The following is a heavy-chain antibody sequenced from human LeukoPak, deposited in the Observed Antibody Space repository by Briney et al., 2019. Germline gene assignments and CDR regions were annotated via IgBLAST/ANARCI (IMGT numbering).Heavy chain of an antibody. Sequence: LETLSLTSAVYGGSFSGYYWSWIPDRPGEGQEWLGEINHSGSTNYNPSLSSRETISVDTSKNHFSLKLSSVTAAATAVYYCARSCSSTSCYYDYWGQGTLVTVAS. J-gene: IGHJ4*02. V-gene: IGHV4-34*01. CDR2: INHSGST. D-gene: IGHD2-2*01. CDR1: GGSFSGYY. CDR3: ARSCSSTSCYYDY.